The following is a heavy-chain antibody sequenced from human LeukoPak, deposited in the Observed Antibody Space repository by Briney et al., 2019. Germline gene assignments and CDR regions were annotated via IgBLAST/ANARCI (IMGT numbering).Heavy chain of an antibody. D-gene: IGHD1-14*01. CDR1: GFTVSSNY. CDR2: INSDGSST. V-gene: IGHV3-74*01. Sequence: PGGSLRLSCAASGFTVSSNYMSWVRQAPGKGLVWVSRINSDGSSTTYADSVKGRFTISRDNAKNTMYLQMNSLRAEDTAVYYCASDTGGFDPWGQGTLVTVSS. J-gene: IGHJ5*02. CDR3: ASDTGGFDP.